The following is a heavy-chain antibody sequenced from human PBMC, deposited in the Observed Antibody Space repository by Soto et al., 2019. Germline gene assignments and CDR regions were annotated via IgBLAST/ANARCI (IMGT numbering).Heavy chain of an antibody. Sequence: QVQLVESGGGVVQPGRSLRLSCAASGFTFSSYGMHWVRQAPGKGLEWVAVIGYDGSNKYYADSVKGRFTISRDNSKNTLYLQMNSLRAEDTAVYYCARDGDYSNSFYYWGQGTLVTVSS. CDR2: IGYDGSNK. V-gene: IGHV3-33*01. J-gene: IGHJ4*02. CDR3: ARDGDYSNSFYY. CDR1: GFTFSSYG. D-gene: IGHD4-4*01.